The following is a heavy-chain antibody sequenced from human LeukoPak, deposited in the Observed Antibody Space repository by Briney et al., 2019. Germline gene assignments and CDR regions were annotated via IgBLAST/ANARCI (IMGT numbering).Heavy chain of an antibody. CDR2: INTDSSDI. J-gene: IGHJ4*02. CDR1: GFTFSSYS. V-gene: IGHV3-21*05. CDR3: ARDTFQPGLIDS. Sequence: GGSLRLSCAASGFTFSSYSMNWVRQAPGKGLEWASYINTDSSDIHYADSVKGRFTISRDNARNTLYLQLSSLRAEDSGVYYCARDTFQPGLIDSWGLGTLVTVSS. D-gene: IGHD2-2*01.